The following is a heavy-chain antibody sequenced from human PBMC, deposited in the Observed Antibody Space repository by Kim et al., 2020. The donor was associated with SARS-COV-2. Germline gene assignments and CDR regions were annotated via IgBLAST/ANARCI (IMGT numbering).Heavy chain of an antibody. D-gene: IGHD3-22*01. J-gene: IGHJ3*02. CDR3: ARDGNYYDSCGYYRYAFD. V-gene: IGHV4-59*01. Sequence: SETLSLTCTVSGGSISSYYWSWIRQPPGKGLEWVGYIYYSGSTNYNPSLKSRVTISVDTSKNQFSLKLSSVTAAAPAVYYLARDGNYYDSCGYYRYAFD. CDR2: IYYSGST. CDR1: GGSISSYY.